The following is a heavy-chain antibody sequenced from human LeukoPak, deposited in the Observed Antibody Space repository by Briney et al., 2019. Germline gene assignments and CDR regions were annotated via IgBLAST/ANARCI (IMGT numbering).Heavy chain of an antibody. CDR2: ISGSGGST. J-gene: IGHJ4*02. CDR1: GFTFSSYA. D-gene: IGHD4-17*01. CDR3: AKDRTVTTVYFDY. Sequence: PGGSLRLSCAASGFTFSSYAMSWVRQAPGKGLEWVTAISGSGGSTYYADSVKGRFTISRDNSKNTLYLQMNSLRAEDTAVYYCAKDRTVTTVYFDYWGQGTLVTVSS. V-gene: IGHV3-23*01.